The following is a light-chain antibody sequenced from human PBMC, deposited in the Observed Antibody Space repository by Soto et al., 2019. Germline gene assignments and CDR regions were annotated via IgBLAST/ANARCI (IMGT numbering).Light chain of an antibody. Sequence: QAVVTQEPSLTMSPGGTVTLTCASTTGPVTSGFYPHWFQQTPEQAPRALIYSINNKYSWTPARFSGSLLGGKAALTLSGVQPEDEAEYYCLLYYDGAWVFGGGTKLTVL. J-gene: IGLJ3*02. CDR3: LLYYDGAWV. CDR1: TGPVTSGFY. CDR2: SIN. V-gene: IGLV7-43*01.